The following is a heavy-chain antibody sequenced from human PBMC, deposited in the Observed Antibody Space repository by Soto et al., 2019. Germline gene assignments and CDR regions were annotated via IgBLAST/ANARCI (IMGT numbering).Heavy chain of an antibody. CDR1: GGTFSSYA. CDR3: ARTYYYGSGSYYRFDY. V-gene: IGHV1-69*13. CDR2: IIPIFGAA. J-gene: IGHJ4*02. Sequence: SVKVSCKASGGTFSSYAISWVLQAPGQGLEWMGGIIPIFGAANYAQKFQGRVTITADESTSTAYMELSSLRSEDTAVYYCARTYYYGSGSYYRFDYWGQGTLVTVSS. D-gene: IGHD3-10*01.